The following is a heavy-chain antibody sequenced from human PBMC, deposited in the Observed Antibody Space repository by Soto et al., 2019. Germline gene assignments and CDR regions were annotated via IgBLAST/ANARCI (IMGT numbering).Heavy chain of an antibody. J-gene: IGHJ4*02. V-gene: IGHV1-69*04. CDR3: ARGGGDGYRYDY. D-gene: IGHD2-21*01. CDR1: GGTFNTYA. Sequence: QVQLVQSGAEVKKPGSSMKVSCKASGGTFNTYALSWVRQAPGQGLEWMGRIIPILGITNYAQKFQDRFTITADKTTSTAYMELSSLRSEDTAVYYCARGGGDGYRYDYCGKGTLVTFSS. CDR2: IIPILGIT.